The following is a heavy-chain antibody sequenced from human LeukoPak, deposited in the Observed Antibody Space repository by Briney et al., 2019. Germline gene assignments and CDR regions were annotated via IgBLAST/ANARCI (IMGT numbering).Heavy chain of an antibody. Sequence: SQTLSLTCTVSGGSISSGDYYWSWIRQPPGKGLEWIGYIYYSGSTYYNPSLKSRVTISVDTSKNQFSLKLSSVTAADPAVYYCARDSATVVTDDAFDIWGQGTMVTVSS. CDR1: GGSISSGDYY. J-gene: IGHJ3*02. D-gene: IGHD4-23*01. CDR3: ARDSATVVTDDAFDI. V-gene: IGHV4-30-4*08. CDR2: IYYSGST.